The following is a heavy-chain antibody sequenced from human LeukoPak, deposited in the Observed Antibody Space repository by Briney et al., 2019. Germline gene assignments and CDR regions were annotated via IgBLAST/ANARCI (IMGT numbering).Heavy chain of an antibody. Sequence: GGSLRLSCAASGFTFNNYAMSWVRQTPGMGLEWVSYFSGSGGATYYAASVKGRFTISRDNSKNTLYLQMGRLRAEDTAVDYCAKNRGGNYKYYMAVWGNGSTVTVSS. CDR2: FSGSGGAT. D-gene: IGHD1-1*01. CDR1: GFTFNNYA. CDR3: AKNRGGNYKYYMAV. J-gene: IGHJ6*03. V-gene: IGHV3-23*01.